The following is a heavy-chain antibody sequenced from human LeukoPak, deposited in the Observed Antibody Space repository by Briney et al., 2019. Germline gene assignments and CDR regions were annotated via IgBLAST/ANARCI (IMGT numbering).Heavy chain of an antibody. CDR1: GGSISSGGYY. J-gene: IGHJ5*02. CDR3: ARGYYDFWSGYYTQGYNWFDP. V-gene: IGHV4-39*07. Sequence: PSETLSLTCTVSGGSISSGGYYWSWIRQPPGKGLEWIGEINHSGSTNYNPSLKSRVTISVDTSKNQFSLKLSSVTAADTAVYYCARGYYDFWSGYYTQGYNWFDPWGQGTLVTVSS. D-gene: IGHD3-3*01. CDR2: INHSGST.